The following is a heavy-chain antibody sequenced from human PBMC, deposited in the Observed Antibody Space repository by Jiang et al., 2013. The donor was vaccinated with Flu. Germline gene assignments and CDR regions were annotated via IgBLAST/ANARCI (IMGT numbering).Heavy chain of an antibody. CDR1: GGSISSHY. Sequence: GPGLVKPSETLSLTCTVSGGSISSHYWSWIRQPPGKGLEWIACIYYSGTTNYNPSLKSRATISVDTSKNQVSLKLSSVTAADTAVYYCARVVDGWLFDYWGQGTLVTASS. CDR2: IYYSGTT. V-gene: IGHV4-59*11. J-gene: IGHJ4*02. D-gene: IGHD5-24*01. CDR3: ARVVDGWLFDY.